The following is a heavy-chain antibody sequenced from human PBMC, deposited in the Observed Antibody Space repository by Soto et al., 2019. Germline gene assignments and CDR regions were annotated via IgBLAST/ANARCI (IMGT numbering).Heavy chain of an antibody. CDR1: RYSINKNNW. CDR2: LHHGGST. V-gene: IGHV4-4*02. J-gene: IGHJ4*02. CDR3: TKNSAYALDY. D-gene: IGHD5-12*01. Sequence: SETLSLTCDVSRYSINKNNWWSLVRQPPGGGLEWIGELHHGGSTNYNPSLESRATFSVDISKNQFFLKLSSVTAADTAVYYCTKNSAYALDYWGQGTLVTVSS.